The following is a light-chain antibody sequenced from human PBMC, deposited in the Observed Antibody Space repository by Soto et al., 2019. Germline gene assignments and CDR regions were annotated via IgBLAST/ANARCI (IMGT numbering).Light chain of an antibody. J-gene: IGKJ1*01. V-gene: IGKV2-24*01. Sequence: DIVMTQTPLSSPVTLGQPASISCRSSQSLVHSDGNTYLSWLQQKKGQTPRLLIYKISNRFSGVPDRFSGMGAGTDFTLQVSRVEVEDVGLYHCLQTTQFPWTFGQGTKVDIK. CDR3: LQTTQFPWT. CDR2: KIS. CDR1: QSLVHSDGNTY.